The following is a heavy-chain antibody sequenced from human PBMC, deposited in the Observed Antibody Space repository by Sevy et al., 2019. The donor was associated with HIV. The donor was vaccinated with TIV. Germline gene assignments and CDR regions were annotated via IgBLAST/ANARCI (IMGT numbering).Heavy chain of an antibody. D-gene: IGHD3-3*01. CDR1: GFTFSSYW. V-gene: IGHV3-7*01. Sequence: GGSLRLSCAASGFTFSSYWMSWVRQAPGKGLEWVANIKQDGSEKYYVDSVKGRFTISRDNAKNSLYLQMNSLRAEDTAVYYCARGGYDFWSGYYYFDYWGQRTLVTVSS. CDR2: IKQDGSEK. CDR3: ARGGYDFWSGYYYFDY. J-gene: IGHJ4*02.